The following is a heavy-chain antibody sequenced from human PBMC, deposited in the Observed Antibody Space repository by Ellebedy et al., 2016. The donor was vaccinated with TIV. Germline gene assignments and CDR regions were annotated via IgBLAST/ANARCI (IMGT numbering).Heavy chain of an antibody. V-gene: IGHV3-23*01. J-gene: IGHJ4*02. D-gene: IGHD2-21*02. CDR2: ISGRGGST. CDR1: GFTSSSYA. Sequence: GESLKISCAASGFTSSSYAMSWVRQAPGKGLEWVSTISGRGGSTYYAGSVKGRFTISRDNSKNTLYLQMNNVGAEDTAVFYCARNRHVERGDCLDYWGQGTLVTVSS. CDR3: ARNRHVERGDCLDY.